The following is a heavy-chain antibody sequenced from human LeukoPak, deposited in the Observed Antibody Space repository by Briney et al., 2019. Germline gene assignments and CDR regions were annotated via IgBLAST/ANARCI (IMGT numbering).Heavy chain of an antibody. CDR1: GYTFTSHD. Sequence: ASVKVSCKASGYTFTSHDFNWVRQATGQRPEWMGWMSPNSGDTGYAQKFQDRVTMTRNTSISTAYMELSSLRSDDTAVYYCARGPPNWGYDYWGPGTLVTVSS. J-gene: IGHJ4*02. CDR3: ARGPPNWGYDY. CDR2: MSPNSGDT. V-gene: IGHV1-8*01. D-gene: IGHD7-27*01.